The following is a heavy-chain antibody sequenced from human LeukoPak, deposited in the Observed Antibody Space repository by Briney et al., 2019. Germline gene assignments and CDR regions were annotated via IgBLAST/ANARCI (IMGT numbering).Heavy chain of an antibody. V-gene: IGHV4-59*01. CDR3: ARDHRPYYDILTGYQYYYGMDI. J-gene: IGHJ6*04. CDR2: IYYSGST. CDR1: GGSISSYY. D-gene: IGHD3-9*01. Sequence: SETLSLTCTVSGGSISSYYWSWIRQPPGKGLEWIGYIYYSGSTNYNPSLKSRVTISVDTSKNQFSLKLSSVTAAGTAVYYCARDHRPYYDILTGYQYYYGMDIWGKGTTVTVSS.